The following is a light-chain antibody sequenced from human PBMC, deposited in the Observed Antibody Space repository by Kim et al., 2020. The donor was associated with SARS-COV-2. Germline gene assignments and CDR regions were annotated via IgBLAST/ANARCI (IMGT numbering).Light chain of an antibody. J-gene: IGLJ3*02. CDR2: AKN. CDR3: HSRDSNDDRRV. CDR1: SRRSYY. V-gene: IGLV3-19*01. Sequence: VGQTVRITCQGDSRRSYYASWYQQKPGQAPVLVIFAKNNRPSGIPDRFSGSNSGDTASLTITGAQAEDEGDYYCHSRDSNDDRRVFGGGTQLTVL.